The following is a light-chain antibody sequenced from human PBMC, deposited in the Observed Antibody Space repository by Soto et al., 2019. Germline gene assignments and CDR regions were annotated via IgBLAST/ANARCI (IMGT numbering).Light chain of an antibody. Sequence: EIVLTHSPATLSLSPCERATLSASAGQSVSRYLAWYQQKPGQAPRLLIYGASSRATGIPDRFSGSGSGTDFTLSISRLEPEDFAVYYCQQYDNSLWTFGQGTKVDI. CDR2: GAS. CDR1: QSVSRY. V-gene: IGKV3-20*01. CDR3: QQYDNSLWT. J-gene: IGKJ1*01.